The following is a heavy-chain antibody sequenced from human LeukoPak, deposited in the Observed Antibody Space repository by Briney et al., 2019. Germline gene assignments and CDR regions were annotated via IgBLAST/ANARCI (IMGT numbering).Heavy chain of an antibody. J-gene: IGHJ6*03. CDR3: ARGPRGYCSSTSCRSTEYYYYMDI. CDR1: VGSISIYD. D-gene: IGHD2-2*01. V-gene: IGHV4-59*01. Sequence: SETLSLTPTVSVGSISIYDWSGIPETPGGGLEWSVYIYYSVSTHYNTSLTSGVTISLDTSKNQFFLKLSSAAAADTAVYYCARGPRGYCSSTSCRSTEYYYYMDIWGKGTTVTVSS. CDR2: IYYSVST.